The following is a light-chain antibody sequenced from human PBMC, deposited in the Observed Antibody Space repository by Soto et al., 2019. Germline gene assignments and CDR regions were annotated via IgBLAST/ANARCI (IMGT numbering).Light chain of an antibody. J-gene: IGKJ1*01. V-gene: IGKV3-15*01. Sequence: EIVMMQSQATLSVYPGGRATLSCRASQSISDTLAWYQQKPGQAPRLLIYSASRRATGFPGRFSGSGSGTDFTLTISSLQSEDLAVYYCQQYNNWPWTFGQGTKV. CDR2: SAS. CDR3: QQYNNWPWT. CDR1: QSISDT.